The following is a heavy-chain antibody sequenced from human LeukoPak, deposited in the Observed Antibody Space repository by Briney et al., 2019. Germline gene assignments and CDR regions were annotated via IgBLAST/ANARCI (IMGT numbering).Heavy chain of an antibody. CDR2: INPSGGST. D-gene: IGHD4-17*01. V-gene: IGHV1-46*01. CDR3: ARESVRLDHLYDYGEHRDHGHFDY. Sequence: GASVKVSCKASGYTFTSYYMHWVRQAPGQGLEWMGIINPSGGSTSYAQKFQGRVTMTRDTSTSTVYMELSSLRSEDTAVYYCARESVRLDHLYDYGEHRDHGHFDYWGQGTLVTVSP. J-gene: IGHJ4*02. CDR1: GYTFTSYY.